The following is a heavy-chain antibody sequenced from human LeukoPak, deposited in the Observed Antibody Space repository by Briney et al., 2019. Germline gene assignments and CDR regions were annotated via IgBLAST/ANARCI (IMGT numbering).Heavy chain of an antibody. Sequence: GGSLRLSCAASGFTFSTYTMNWVRQAPGKGLEWVSSIDSGGSDKYYADSVKGRFTISRDNARNSLSLQMNSLRAEDTAVYYCVRRHDFGDYVFDYWGQGTLVTVSS. CDR2: IDSGGSDK. J-gene: IGHJ4*02. V-gene: IGHV3-21*01. CDR1: GFTFSTYT. D-gene: IGHD4-17*01. CDR3: VRRHDFGDYVFDY.